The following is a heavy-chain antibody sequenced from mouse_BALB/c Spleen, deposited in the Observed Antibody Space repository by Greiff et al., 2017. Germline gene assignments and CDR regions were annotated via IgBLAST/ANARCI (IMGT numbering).Heavy chain of an antibody. Sequence: EVKLMESGGGLVKPGGSLKLSCAASGFTFSSFGMHWVRQAPEKGLEWVAYISSGSSTIYYADTVKGRFTISRDNPKNTLFLQMTSLRSEDTAMYYCARSGYDVRYYAMDYWGQGTSVTVSS. CDR3: ARSGYDVRYYAMDY. CDR1: GFTFSSFG. CDR2: ISSGSSTI. V-gene: IGHV5-17*02. J-gene: IGHJ4*01. D-gene: IGHD2-14*01.